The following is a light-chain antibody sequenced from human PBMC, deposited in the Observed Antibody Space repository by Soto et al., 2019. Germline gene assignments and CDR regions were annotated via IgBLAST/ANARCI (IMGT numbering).Light chain of an antibody. J-gene: IGKJ1*01. Sequence: EIVMTQSPATLSVSPGERATLSCRASQSVRSNLGWYQQKPGQAPRLLIYGASTRATGTPARFSGSGSGTEFTLTISSLQSEDFAVYFCQQYDYWPTFGQGTKVEIK. CDR3: QQYDYWPT. CDR2: GAS. V-gene: IGKV3-15*01. CDR1: QSVRSN.